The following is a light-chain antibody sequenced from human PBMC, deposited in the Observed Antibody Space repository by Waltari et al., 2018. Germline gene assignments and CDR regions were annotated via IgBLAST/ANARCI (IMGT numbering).Light chain of an antibody. CDR1: QNIRSY. CDR3: QQGYTAPLT. CDR2: GAS. Sequence: DIQLTQSPSSLSASEGDSVTITCRASQNIRSYLKWYQQSPGKAPNLLIYGASSLQSGIPSRFSGSGYGTDFTLTISSLQPEDFTTYYCQQGYTAPLTFGGGTKLEIK. J-gene: IGKJ4*01. V-gene: IGKV1-39*01.